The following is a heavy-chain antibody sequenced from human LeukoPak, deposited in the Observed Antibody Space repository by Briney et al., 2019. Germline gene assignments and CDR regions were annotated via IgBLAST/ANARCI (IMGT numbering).Heavy chain of an antibody. D-gene: IGHD5-12*01. V-gene: IGHV3-48*02. CDR1: GFTFSTYS. CDR2: ITGSSSTI. Sequence: GGSLRLSCAASGFTFSTYSMNWVRQAPGKGLEWVSYITGSSSTIYYADSVKGRFTISRDNAEDSLYLQMNSLRDEDTAVYYCARSVAHFDYWGQGTLVSVSS. J-gene: IGHJ4*02. CDR3: ARSVAHFDY.